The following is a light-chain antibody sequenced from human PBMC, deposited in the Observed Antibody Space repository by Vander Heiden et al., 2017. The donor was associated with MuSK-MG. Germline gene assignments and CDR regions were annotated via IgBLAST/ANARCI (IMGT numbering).Light chain of an antibody. CDR2: GAS. Sequence: EIVLTQSPGPLSLSPGERATLSCRASQSVSSSYLAWYQQKPGQAPRLLIYGASSRATGIPDRFSGSGSGTDFTLTISRLESEDFAVYYCQQYGTSPPEYTFGQGTKLEIK. V-gene: IGKV3-20*01. CDR3: QQYGTSPPEYT. CDR1: QSVSSSY. J-gene: IGKJ2*01.